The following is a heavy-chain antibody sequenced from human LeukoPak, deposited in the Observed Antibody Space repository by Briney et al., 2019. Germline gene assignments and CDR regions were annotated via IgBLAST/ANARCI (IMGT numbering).Heavy chain of an antibody. CDR1: GFTFSSYS. Sequence: GGSLRLSCAASGFTFSSYSMNWVRQAPGKGLEWVSSISSSSSYIYYADSVKGRFTISRDNAKNSLYLQMNSLRAEDTAVYYCAGAKQRGDGSGAFDIWGQGTMVTVSS. V-gene: IGHV3-21*01. CDR3: AGAKQRGDGSGAFDI. D-gene: IGHD3-10*01. CDR2: ISSSSSYI. J-gene: IGHJ3*02.